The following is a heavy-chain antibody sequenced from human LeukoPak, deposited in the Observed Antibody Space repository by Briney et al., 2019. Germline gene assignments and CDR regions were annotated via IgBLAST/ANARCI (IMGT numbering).Heavy chain of an antibody. J-gene: IGHJ4*02. D-gene: IGHD5-12*01. CDR3: ARERYTAYGNFDY. Sequence: ASVKVPCKASGYTFTNHPMHWVRQAPGQRLEWMGWINPNSGDTNYVQKFQGRVTMTRDPSISTAYMELSGLRADDTAVYYCARERYTAYGNFDYWGQGTQVTVSS. CDR1: GYTFTNHP. V-gene: IGHV1-2*02. CDR2: INPNSGDT.